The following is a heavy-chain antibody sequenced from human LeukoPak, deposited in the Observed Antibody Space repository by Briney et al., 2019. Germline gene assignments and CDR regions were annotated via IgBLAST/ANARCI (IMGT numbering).Heavy chain of an antibody. CDR1: GFTVSSNY. CDR2: IYSGGST. D-gene: IGHD3-10*01. CDR3: ARGYYGSGSYYKGY. J-gene: IGHJ4*02. Sequence: PGGSLRLSCAASGFTVSSNYMSWVRQAPGKGLEWVSVIYSGGSTYYADSVKGRFTISRDNSKNTLYLQMNSLRAEDTAVYYCARGYYGSGSYYKGYWGQGTLVTVSS. V-gene: IGHV3-66*01.